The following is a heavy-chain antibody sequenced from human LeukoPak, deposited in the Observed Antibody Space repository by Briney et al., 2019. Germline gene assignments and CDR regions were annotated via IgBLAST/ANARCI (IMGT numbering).Heavy chain of an antibody. D-gene: IGHD1-1*01. V-gene: IGHV3-30-3*01. J-gene: IGHJ4*02. CDR1: GFTFSTYA. CDR3: ARGRSRNDY. CDR2: ISYVGSNK. Sequence: RGSLRLSCAASGFTFSTYAMHWVRQAPGKGLEWVSFISYVGSNKYHADSVKGRFTISRDNSKNTLYLQMISLRAEDTALYYCARGRSRNDYWGQGALVSVS.